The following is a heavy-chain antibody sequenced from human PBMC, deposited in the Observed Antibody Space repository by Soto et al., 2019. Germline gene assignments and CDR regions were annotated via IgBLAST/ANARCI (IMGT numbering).Heavy chain of an antibody. CDR1: GTTFPNHI. CDR3: AREDYYGSGSYAY. D-gene: IGHD3-10*01. Sequence: QVQLVQSGAEVKRPGAQLRVPCKPFGTTFPNHIFNWVGKAPGQGLEWMGWRNPTSGNTGYAQKFKARVTMTRSSSISTAYMELSSLRSEDTAVYYCAREDYYGSGSYAYWGQGTLVTVSS. J-gene: IGHJ4*02. CDR2: RNPTSGNT. V-gene: IGHV1-8*01.